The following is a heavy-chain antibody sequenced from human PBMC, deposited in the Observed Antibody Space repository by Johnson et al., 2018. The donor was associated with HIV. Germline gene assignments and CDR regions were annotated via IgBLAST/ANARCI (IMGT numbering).Heavy chain of an antibody. D-gene: IGHD2-21*02. Sequence: QMQLVESGGGLVQPGGSLRLSCAASGFTFSSYWMSWVRQAPGKGLEWVAVISYDGSEKYYADSVKGRFTISRDSSKNTLYLQMGSLRAEDMAVYYCARGTVCGGDCYSRAFDIWGQGTMVTVSS. V-gene: IGHV3-30*14. J-gene: IGHJ3*02. CDR2: ISYDGSEK. CDR1: GFTFSSYW. CDR3: ARGTVCGGDCYSRAFDI.